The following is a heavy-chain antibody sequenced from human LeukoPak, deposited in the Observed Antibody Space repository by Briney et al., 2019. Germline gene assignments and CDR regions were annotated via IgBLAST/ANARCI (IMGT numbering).Heavy chain of an antibody. CDR3: AREAEAFDI. CDR1: GFTFSSYA. Sequence: PGGSLRLSCAASGFTFSSYAMSWVRQAPGKGLEWVAVISYDGSNEYYADPVKGRFTISRDNSKNTLYLQMNSLRPEDTAVYYCAREAEAFDIWGQGTMVTVSS. CDR2: ISYDGSNE. J-gene: IGHJ3*02. V-gene: IGHV3-30-3*01.